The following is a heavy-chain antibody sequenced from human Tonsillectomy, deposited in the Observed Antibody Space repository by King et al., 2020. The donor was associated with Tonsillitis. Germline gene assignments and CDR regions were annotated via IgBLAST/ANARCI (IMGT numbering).Heavy chain of an antibody. J-gene: IGHJ3*02. D-gene: IGHD4-17*01. Sequence: VQLVESGGGLVQPGGSLRLSCVASEFTFSAYWMTWVRQAPGKGLEWVANINRDESQKHYVDSVKGRFTISRDNAKNCVYLQMNSLRAEDTALYYCARXXTXXGXXXXYDXXDIXXXGTXVTXXS. V-gene: IGHV3-7*03. CDR2: INRDESQK. CDR3: ARXXTXXGXXXXYDXXDI. CDR1: EFTFSAYW.